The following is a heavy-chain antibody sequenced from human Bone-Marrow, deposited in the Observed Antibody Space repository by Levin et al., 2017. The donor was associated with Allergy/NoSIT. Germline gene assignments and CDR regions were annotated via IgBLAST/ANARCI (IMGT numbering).Heavy chain of an antibody. D-gene: IGHD5-12*01. V-gene: IGHV3-11*01. J-gene: IGHJ4*02. CDR2: ISSSGSTI. CDR1: GFTFSDYY. CDR3: ARDPVVATLYYFDY. Sequence: PGGSLRLSCAASGFTFSDYYMSWIRQAPGKGLEWVSYISSSGSTIYYADSVKGRFTISRDNAKNSLYLQMNSLRAEDTAVYYCARDPVVATLYYFDYWGQGTLVTVSS.